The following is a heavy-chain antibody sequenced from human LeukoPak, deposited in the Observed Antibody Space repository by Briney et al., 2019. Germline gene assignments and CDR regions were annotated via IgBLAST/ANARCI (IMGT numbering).Heavy chain of an antibody. V-gene: IGHV3-15*01. Sequence: KPGGSLRLSCAAPGFTFSDYYMSWVRQAPGKGLEWVGRIKSKTDGGTTDYAAPVKGRFTISRDDSKNTLYLQMNSLKTEDTAVYYCTTVSYYDILTGYYRFDYWGQGTLVTVSS. CDR2: IKSKTDGGTT. CDR1: GFTFSDYY. D-gene: IGHD3-9*01. CDR3: TTVSYYDILTGYYRFDY. J-gene: IGHJ4*02.